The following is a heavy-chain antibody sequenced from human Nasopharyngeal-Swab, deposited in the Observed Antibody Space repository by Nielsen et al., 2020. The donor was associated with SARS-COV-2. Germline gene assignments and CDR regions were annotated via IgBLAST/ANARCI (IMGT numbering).Heavy chain of an antibody. J-gene: IGHJ4*02. Sequence: SETLSLTCTVSGGSISSGGYYWSWIRQHPGKGLEWIGYIYYSGSTYYNPSLKSRVTISVDTSKNQFSLKLSSVNAADTAVYYCARDLLEHGRFDYWGQGTLVTVSS. CDR2: IYYSGST. CDR1: GGSISSGGYY. V-gene: IGHV4-31*03. CDR3: ARDLLEHGRFDY. D-gene: IGHD3-3*01.